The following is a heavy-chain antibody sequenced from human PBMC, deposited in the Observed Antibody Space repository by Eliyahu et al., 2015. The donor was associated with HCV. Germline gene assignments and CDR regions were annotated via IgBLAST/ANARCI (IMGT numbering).Heavy chain of an antibody. CDR3: ARDQIDPLRYQLLFSSYCGGDCYMWTSFDY. CDR2: ISSSSSYI. CDR1: GFTFXSYX. D-gene: IGHD2-21*02. J-gene: IGHJ4*02. Sequence: EVQLVESGGGLVKPGGSLRLSCAAXGFTFXSYXMNWVRXAPGXGLGWVSSISSSSSYIYYADSVKGRFTISRDNAKNSLYLQMNSLRAEDTAVYYCARDQIDPLRYQLLFSSYCGGDCYMWTSFDYWGQGTLVTVSS. V-gene: IGHV3-21*01.